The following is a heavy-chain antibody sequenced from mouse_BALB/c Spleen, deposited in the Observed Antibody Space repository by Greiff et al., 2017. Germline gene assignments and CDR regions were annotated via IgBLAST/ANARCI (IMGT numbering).Heavy chain of an antibody. J-gene: IGHJ2*01. Sequence: EVQLQQSGAELVRPGALVKLSCKASGFNIKDYYMHWVKQRPEQGLEWIGWIDPENGNTIYDPKFQGKASITADTSSNTAYLQLSSLTSEDTAVYYCARSGLYGNYYCDYWGQGTTLTVSS. D-gene: IGHD2-1*01. V-gene: IGHV14-1*02. CDR3: ARSGLYGNYYCDY. CDR1: GFNIKDYY. CDR2: IDPENGNT.